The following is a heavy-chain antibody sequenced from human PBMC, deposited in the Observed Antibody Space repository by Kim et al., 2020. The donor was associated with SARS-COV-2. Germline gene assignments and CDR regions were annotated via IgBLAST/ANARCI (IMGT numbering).Heavy chain of an antibody. CDR3: TITMVRGPLNFYYYGMDV. V-gene: IGHV3-7*03. CDR1: GFTFSAYW. J-gene: IGHJ6*02. CDR2: IKEDGSEK. D-gene: IGHD3-10*01. Sequence: GGSLRLSCAASGFTFSAYWMSWVRQTPGKGLEWVAEIKEDGSEKKYVDSVKGRFTISRDNAKNTLYLQMNSLRAEDTAVYYCTITMVRGPLNFYYYGMDVWGHGTTVTVSS.